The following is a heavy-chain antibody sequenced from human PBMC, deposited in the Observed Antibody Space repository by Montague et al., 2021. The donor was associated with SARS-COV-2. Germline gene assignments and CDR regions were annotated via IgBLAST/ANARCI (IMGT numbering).Heavy chain of an antibody. Sequence: SETLSLTCTVSGGSISSHYWSWIRQPPGKGLEWLGDIYYSRSTTYNPSLKSRVTISVDTSKNQFSLRQISVTAADTAVYYFARGFDYWGQGTLVTVSS. CDR3: ARGFDY. J-gene: IGHJ4*02. CDR2: IYYSRST. V-gene: IGHV4-59*11. CDR1: GGSISSHY.